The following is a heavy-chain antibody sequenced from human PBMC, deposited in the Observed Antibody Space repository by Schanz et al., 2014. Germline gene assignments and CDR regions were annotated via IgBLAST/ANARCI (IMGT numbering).Heavy chain of an antibody. CDR1: GFTFSSYA. CDR2: ISGSGGST. Sequence: VQLVDSGGGLVKPGGSLRLSCAASGFTFSSYAMSWVRQAPGKGLEWVSAISGSGGSTYYTDSVKGRFTISRDNSKSTLYLQMNSLRAEDTAVYYCAKGRFGELSAFDIWGQGTMVTVSS. J-gene: IGHJ3*02. D-gene: IGHD3-10*01. CDR3: AKGRFGELSAFDI. V-gene: IGHV3-23*04.